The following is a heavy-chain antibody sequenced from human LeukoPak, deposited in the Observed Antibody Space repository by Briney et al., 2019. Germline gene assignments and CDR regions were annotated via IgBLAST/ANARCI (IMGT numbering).Heavy chain of an antibody. CDR1: GGSFSGYY. D-gene: IGHD2-2*01. CDR3: AREWYCSSTSCAGGLDP. CDR2: INHSGST. Sequence: PSETLSLTCAVYGGSFSGYYWSWIRQPPGKGLEWIGEINHSGSTNYNPSLKSRVTISVDTSKNQFSLKLSSVTAADTAVYYCAREWYCSSTSCAGGLDPWGQGTLVTVSS. J-gene: IGHJ5*02. V-gene: IGHV4-34*01.